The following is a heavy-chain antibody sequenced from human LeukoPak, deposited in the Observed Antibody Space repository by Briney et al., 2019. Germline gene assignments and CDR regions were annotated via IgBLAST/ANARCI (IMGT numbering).Heavy chain of an antibody. CDR2: IYTSGNT. CDR3: TRGGELTNF. J-gene: IGHJ4*02. CDR1: GASVNSGNYY. Sequence: SQTLSLTCTVSGASVNSGNYYWTWIRQPAGKRLEWIGRIYTSGNTNYNPSLKSRVTISIDASKNQFSLRLSSVTAADTAVYYCTRGGELTNFWGQGTLVTVSS. V-gene: IGHV4-61*02. D-gene: IGHD1-26*01.